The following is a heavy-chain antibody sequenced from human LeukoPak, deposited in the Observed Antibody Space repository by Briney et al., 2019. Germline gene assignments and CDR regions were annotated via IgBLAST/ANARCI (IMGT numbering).Heavy chain of an antibody. CDR2: INPNSGGT. CDR3: ARAGLGGNSPFDY. Sequence: ASVKVSCKASGYTFTGYYMHWVRQAPGQGLEWMGWINPNSGGTNYAQKFQGRVTMTRDTSISTAYMELSRLRSDDTAVYYCARAGLGGNSPFDYWGQGTLVTVSS. V-gene: IGHV1-2*02. D-gene: IGHD4-23*01. J-gene: IGHJ4*02. CDR1: GYTFTGYY.